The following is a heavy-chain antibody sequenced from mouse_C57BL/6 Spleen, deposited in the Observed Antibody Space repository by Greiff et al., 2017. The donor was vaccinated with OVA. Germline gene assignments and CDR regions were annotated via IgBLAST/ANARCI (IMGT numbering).Heavy chain of an antibody. Sequence: EVQLVESGGGLVKPGGSLKLSCAASGFTFSDYGMPWVRQAPEKGLEWVAYISSGSSTIYYADTVKGRFTISRDNTKNTLVLQMTRLRSEDTAMYYCAREGGYWGQGTSVTVSS. CDR3: AREGGY. V-gene: IGHV5-17*01. CDR2: ISSGSSTI. J-gene: IGHJ4*01. CDR1: GFTFSDYG.